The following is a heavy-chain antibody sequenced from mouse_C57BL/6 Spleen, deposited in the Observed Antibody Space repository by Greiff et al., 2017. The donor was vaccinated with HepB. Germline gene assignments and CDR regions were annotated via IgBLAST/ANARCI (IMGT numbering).Heavy chain of an antibody. CDR1: GYTFTSYW. V-gene: IGHV1-61*01. Sequence: VKLQQPGAELVRPGSSVKLSCKASGYTFTSYWMDWVKQRPGQGLEWIGNIYPSDSETHYNQKFKDKATLTVDKSSSTAYMQLSSLTSEDSAVYYCARGGYYGSSTFAYWGQGTLVTVSA. J-gene: IGHJ3*01. CDR3: ARGGYYGSSTFAY. D-gene: IGHD1-1*01. CDR2: IYPSDSET.